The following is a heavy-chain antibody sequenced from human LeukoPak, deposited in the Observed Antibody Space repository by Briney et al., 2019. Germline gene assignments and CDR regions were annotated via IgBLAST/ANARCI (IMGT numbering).Heavy chain of an antibody. CDR1: GFTFSSYA. D-gene: IGHD2-8*01. J-gene: IGHJ4*02. Sequence: GALGLSLSVSGFTFSSYAMSWVRPAPGKGLEGVGSISGSGVSTYYVDSLEGRLTISRDNSKNTVYLEMNSLRAEDTAVYYCAKDMSRSVYVLDYWGQGTLVTVAS. V-gene: IGHV3-23*01. CDR2: ISGSGVST. CDR3: AKDMSRSVYVLDY.